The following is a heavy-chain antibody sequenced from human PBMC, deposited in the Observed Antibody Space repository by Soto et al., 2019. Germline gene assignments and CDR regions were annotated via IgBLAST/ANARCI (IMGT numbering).Heavy chain of an antibody. D-gene: IGHD3-3*01. Sequence: PVGSLRLSCAASGFTFSSYGMHSVRQAPGKGLEWVAVIWYDGSNKYYADSVKGRFTISRDNSKNTLYLQMNSLRAEDTAVYYCAAAFGVVTPPRYYYYGMDVWGQGTTVTVSS. CDR2: IWYDGSNK. V-gene: IGHV3-30*02. CDR3: AAAFGVVTPPRYYYYGMDV. CDR1: GFTFSSYG. J-gene: IGHJ6*02.